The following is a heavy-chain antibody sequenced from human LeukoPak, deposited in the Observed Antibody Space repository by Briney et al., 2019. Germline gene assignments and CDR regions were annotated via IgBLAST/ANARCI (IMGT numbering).Heavy chain of an antibody. CDR2: ISSSSTVM. CDR1: GFTFSNYA. CDR3: ARDPLVLAHYFDY. D-gene: IGHD6-13*01. J-gene: IGHJ4*02. Sequence: PGGSLRLSCAASGFTFSNYAMSWVRQAPGKGLEWVSYISSSSTVMYYADSVKGRFTISRDNAKNSLYLQMNSLRDEDTAVYYCARDPLVLAHYFDYWGQGTLVTVSS. V-gene: IGHV3-48*02.